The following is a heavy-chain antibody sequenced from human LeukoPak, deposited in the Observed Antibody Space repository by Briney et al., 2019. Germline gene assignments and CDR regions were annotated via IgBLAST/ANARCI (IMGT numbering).Heavy chain of an antibody. CDR2: ISTTSAYI. Sequence: GGSLRLSCVASGFTFSRYSMNWVRQAPGKGLEWVSSISTTSAYIYYADSLEGRFTTSRDNAKNSLYLQMNSLRAEDTAVYYCARPHSGYDFQGLCYWGQGTLVTVSS. V-gene: IGHV3-21*04. CDR3: ARPHSGYDFQGLCY. D-gene: IGHD5-12*01. CDR1: GFTFSRYS. J-gene: IGHJ4*02.